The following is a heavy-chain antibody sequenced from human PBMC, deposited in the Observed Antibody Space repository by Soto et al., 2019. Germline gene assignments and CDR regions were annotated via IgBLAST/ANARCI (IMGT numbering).Heavy chain of an antibody. Sequence: PSETLSLTCAVSGDSISSYYWSWIRQPAGKGLEWLGRVYIRGSTIYNPSLESRVAMSVDTSKSQFSLKLTSMTAADTAVYYCARSYRHGNTSRCYYYAMAVCGKGTTVTVYS. CDR3: ARSYRHGNTSRCYYYAMAV. V-gene: IGHV4-4*07. CDR1: GDSISSYY. J-gene: IGHJ6*04. CDR2: VYIRGST. D-gene: IGHD3-10*02.